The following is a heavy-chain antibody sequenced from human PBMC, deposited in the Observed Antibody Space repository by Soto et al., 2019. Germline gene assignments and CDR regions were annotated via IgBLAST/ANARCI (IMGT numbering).Heavy chain of an antibody. CDR2: IIPIFGTA. V-gene: IGHV1-69*12. CDR3: ARDAAVAGISIFDY. CDR1: RGTFSSYA. J-gene: IGHJ4*02. Sequence: QVQLVQSGAEVKKPGSSVKVSCKASRGTFSSYAISWVRQAPGQGLEWMGGIIPIFGTANYAQKFQGRVTITADESTSTAYMELSSLRSEDTAVYYCARDAAVAGISIFDYWGQGTLVTVSS. D-gene: IGHD6-19*01.